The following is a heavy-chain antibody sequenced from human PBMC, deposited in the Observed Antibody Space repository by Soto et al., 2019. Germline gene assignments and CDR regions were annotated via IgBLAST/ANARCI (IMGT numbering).Heavy chain of an antibody. J-gene: IGHJ6*03. Sequence: GGSLRLSCAASGFTVSSNYMSWVRQAPGKGLEWVSVIYSGGSTYYADSVKGRFTISRDNSKNTLYLQMNSLRAEDTAVYYCARSPKDYDILTGYFYYYYMDVWGKGTTVTVSS. CDR3: ARSPKDYDILTGYFYYYYMDV. V-gene: IGHV3-66*01. CDR1: GFTVSSNY. CDR2: IYSGGST. D-gene: IGHD3-9*01.